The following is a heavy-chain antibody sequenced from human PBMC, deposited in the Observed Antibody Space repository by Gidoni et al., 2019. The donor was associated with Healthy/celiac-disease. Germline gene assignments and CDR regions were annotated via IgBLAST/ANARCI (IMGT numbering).Heavy chain of an antibody. V-gene: IGHV4-39*01. CDR3: ARQGGYGDYRAPSYYFDY. J-gene: IGHJ4*02. CDR1: GGSISSSSYY. CDR2: IYYSGST. D-gene: IGHD4-17*01. Sequence: QLQLQESGPGLVKPSETLSLTCTVSGGSISSSSYYWGWIRQPPGKGLAWIGSIYYSGSTYYNPSLKSRVTISVDTSKNQFSLKLSSVTAADTAVYYCARQGGYGDYRAPSYYFDYWGQGTLVTVSS.